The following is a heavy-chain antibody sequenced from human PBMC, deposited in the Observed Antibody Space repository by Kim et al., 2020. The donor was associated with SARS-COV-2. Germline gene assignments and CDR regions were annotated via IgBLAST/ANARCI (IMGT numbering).Heavy chain of an antibody. D-gene: IGHD2-21*02. Sequence: ADSVKGSFTISRDNSKNTMYLQMNSLRAEDTAVFYCAKTRGGGDWTPFDYWGQGTLVTVSS. J-gene: IGHJ4*02. CDR3: AKTRGGGDWTPFDY. V-gene: IGHV3-23*01.